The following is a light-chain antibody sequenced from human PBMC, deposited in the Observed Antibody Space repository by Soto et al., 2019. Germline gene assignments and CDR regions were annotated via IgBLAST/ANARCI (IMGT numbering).Light chain of an antibody. CDR2: GAS. J-gene: IGKJ1*01. CDR3: QQYGSSGT. CDR1: QSVSNNY. Sequence: EIVLTQSPGTLSPSPGERATLSCRASQSVSNNYLAWYQQKPGQAPRLLIYGASNRATGTPDRFSGSGSGTDFTLTISRLEPEDFAVYYCQQYGSSGTFGQGTKVDIK. V-gene: IGKV3-20*01.